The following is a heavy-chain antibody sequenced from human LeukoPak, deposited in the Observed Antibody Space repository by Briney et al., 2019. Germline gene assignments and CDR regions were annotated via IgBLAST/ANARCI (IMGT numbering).Heavy chain of an antibody. D-gene: IGHD1-26*01. Sequence: SETLSLTCTVSGGSISSSSYYWGWIRQPPGKGLEWIGSIYYSGSTYYNPSLKSRVTISVDTSKNQFSLKLSSVTAADTAVYYCARLSLVGPIDYWGQGTLVTVSS. CDR3: ARLSLVGPIDY. J-gene: IGHJ4*02. CDR1: GGSISSSSYY. V-gene: IGHV4-39*01. CDR2: IYYSGST.